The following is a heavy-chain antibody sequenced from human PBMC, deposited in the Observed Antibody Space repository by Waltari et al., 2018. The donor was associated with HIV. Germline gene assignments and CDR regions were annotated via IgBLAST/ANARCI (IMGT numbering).Heavy chain of an antibody. D-gene: IGHD5-18*01. CDR3: AKVREKQLWLRNWDFDL. J-gene: IGHJ2*01. V-gene: IGHV3-48*03. CDR1: GFTFCSYE. Sequence: EVKLVASGGGLVQPGGYVRLSCPASGFTFCSYEMNWARQAPGKGLEWISYISSSGSSIYYADSVKGRFTISRDNGKKSLYLQMNILRAEDTAVYYCAKVREKQLWLRNWDFDLWGRGTLVTVSS. CDR2: ISSSGSSI.